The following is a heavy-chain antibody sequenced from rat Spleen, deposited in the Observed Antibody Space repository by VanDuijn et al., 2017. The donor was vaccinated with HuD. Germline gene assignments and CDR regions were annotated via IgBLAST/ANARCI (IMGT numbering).Heavy chain of an antibody. J-gene: IGHJ4*01. D-gene: IGHD1-6*01. CDR3: TRMYTTDYYYYVMDA. Sequence: EVQLVESGGGLVQPGRSLRLSCVASGFTFNNYWMSWARQAPGKGLEWVASITNSGGPTYYPDSVRGRFTISRDNAQNTLYLQMNSLRSEDTATYYCTRMYTTDYYYYVMDAWGQGASVTVSS. CDR1: GFTFNNYW. CDR2: ITNSGGPT. V-gene: IGHV5-31*01.